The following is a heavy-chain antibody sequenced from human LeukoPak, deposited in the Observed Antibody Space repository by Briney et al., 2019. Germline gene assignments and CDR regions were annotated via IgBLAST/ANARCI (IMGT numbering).Heavy chain of an antibody. CDR2: IIPIFGTA. Sequence: SSVKVSCKASGGTFSSYAIRWVRQAPGQGLEWIGGIIPIFGTANYAQKFQGRVTITADESTSTACMELSSLRSEETAGYYCASFMVVTPTPTPFDYWGQGTLVTVSS. D-gene: IGHD4-23*01. CDR1: GGTFSSYA. J-gene: IGHJ4*02. CDR3: ASFMVVTPTPTPFDY. V-gene: IGHV1-69*13.